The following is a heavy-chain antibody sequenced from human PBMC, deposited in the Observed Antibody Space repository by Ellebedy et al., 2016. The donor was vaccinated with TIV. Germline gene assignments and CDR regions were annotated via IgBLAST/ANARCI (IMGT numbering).Heavy chain of an antibody. CDR3: AKDLYGDYLMDV. Sequence: GESLKISCVASGFPFSSYAMSWVRQAPGKGLEWVSTISYSGGNTYCAGSVKGRFTIARDNSKNTLFLQMNSLRAEDTAVYYCAKDLYGDYLMDVWGKGTTVTVSS. D-gene: IGHD4-17*01. CDR2: ISYSGGNT. CDR1: GFPFSSYA. J-gene: IGHJ6*03. V-gene: IGHV3-23*01.